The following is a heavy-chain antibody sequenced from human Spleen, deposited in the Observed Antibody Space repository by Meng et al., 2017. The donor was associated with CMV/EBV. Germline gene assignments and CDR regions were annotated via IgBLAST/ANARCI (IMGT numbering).Heavy chain of an antibody. CDR3: ARFYRDTGYFDY. V-gene: IGHV4-61*01. J-gene: IGHJ4*02. CDR1: GGSVSSGSYY. Sequence: SETLSLTCTVSGGSVSSGSYYWSWIRQPPGKGLDWIAYIFYTGSTNHNPSHKSRVTISIDTSKNQFSLNLNSVTAADTAGYYCARFYRDTGYFDYRGQGMLVTVSS. CDR2: IFYTGST.